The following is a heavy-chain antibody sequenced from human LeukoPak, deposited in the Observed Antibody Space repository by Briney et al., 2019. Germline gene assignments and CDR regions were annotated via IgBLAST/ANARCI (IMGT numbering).Heavy chain of an antibody. CDR2: IYTSGST. V-gene: IGHV4-4*07. J-gene: IGHJ5*02. Sequence: SETLSLTCTASGCSISSYYWSWIRQPAGKGLEWIARIYTSGSTNYNPSLKSRGTMSIGTCKNQFSLKLSSVTAADTAVYYCARGSAVAGKSWFDPWGQGTLVTVSS. D-gene: IGHD6-19*01. CDR3: ARGSAVAGKSWFDP. CDR1: GCSISSYY.